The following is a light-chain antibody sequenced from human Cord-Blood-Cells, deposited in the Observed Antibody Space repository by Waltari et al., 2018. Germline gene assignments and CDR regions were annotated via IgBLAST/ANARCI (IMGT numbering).Light chain of an antibody. Sequence: DIQMTQSPSSLSASVGDRVTITCRAIQSISSYLNWYPQKPGKAPKLLIYAASILQSGVPSRFSGSGSGTDFTLPISSLQPEDFATYYCQQSYSTPWTFGQGTKVEIK. V-gene: IGKV1-39*01. J-gene: IGKJ1*01. CDR1: QSISSY. CDR2: AAS. CDR3: QQSYSTPWT.